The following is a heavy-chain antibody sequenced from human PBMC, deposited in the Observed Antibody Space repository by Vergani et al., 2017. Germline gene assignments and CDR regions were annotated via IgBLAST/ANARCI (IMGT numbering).Heavy chain of an antibody. Sequence: EVQLVESGGGLVQPGGSLRLSCAASGFTFSSYSMNWVRQAPGKGLEWVSYISSSSSTIYYADSVKGRFTLSRDNAKNSLYLQMNSLRAEDTAVYYCARASSLYYYDSSGYYGGDAFDIWGQGTMVTVSS. CDR1: GFTFSSYS. CDR2: ISSSSSTI. D-gene: IGHD3-22*01. V-gene: IGHV3-48*04. J-gene: IGHJ3*02. CDR3: ARASSLYYYDSSGYYGGDAFDI.